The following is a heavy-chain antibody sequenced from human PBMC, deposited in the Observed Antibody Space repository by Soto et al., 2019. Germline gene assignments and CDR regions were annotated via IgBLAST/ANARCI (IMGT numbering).Heavy chain of an antibody. Sequence: GGSLRLSCAASGFSFSTYPMVWVRQAPGKRLEAVSSISGSGGKTYYKDSVKGRFTISRDNSKNTVDLQMNSLRPEDTAVYYCAKILSTVTTYYYGMDVWRQGTTATVSS. V-gene: IGHV3-23*01. CDR2: ISGSGGKT. D-gene: IGHD4-17*01. CDR1: GFSFSTYP. J-gene: IGHJ6*02. CDR3: AKILSTVTTYYYGMDV.